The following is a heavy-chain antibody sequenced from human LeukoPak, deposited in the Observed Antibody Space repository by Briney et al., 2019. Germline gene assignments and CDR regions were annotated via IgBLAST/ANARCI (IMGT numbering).Heavy chain of an antibody. CDR3: ARSGSYFGYYHYMDV. J-gene: IGHJ6*03. V-gene: IGHV3-7*01. CDR1: GFTFSSYW. Sequence: GGSLRLSCAASGFTFSSYWMSWVRQAPGKGLEWVANIKQDGSEKYYVDSVKGRFTISRDNAKNSLYLQMNSLRAEDTAVYYCARSGSYFGYYHYMDVWGKGTTVTVSS. CDR2: IKQDGSEK. D-gene: IGHD1-26*01.